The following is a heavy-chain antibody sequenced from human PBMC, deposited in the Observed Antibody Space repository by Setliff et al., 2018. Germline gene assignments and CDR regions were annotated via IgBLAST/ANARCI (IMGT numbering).Heavy chain of an antibody. CDR2: FHPYSGHT. Sequence: ASVKVSCKASGYSFNNYFLHWVRQAPGQGLEWMGRFHPYSGHTNYAQNFQGRVTMTRDTSMSTVYMELTRLTSDDTAVYYCTRSSSYGMRYWFDSWGQGPLVTVSS. V-gene: IGHV1-2*06. CDR1: GYSFNNYF. J-gene: IGHJ5*01. CDR3: TRSSSYGMRYWFDS. D-gene: IGHD2-2*01.